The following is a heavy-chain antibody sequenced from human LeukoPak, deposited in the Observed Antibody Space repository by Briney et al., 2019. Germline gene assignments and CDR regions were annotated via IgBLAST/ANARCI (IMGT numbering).Heavy chain of an antibody. Sequence: ASVKVSCKASGYTFTSYYMHWVRQAPGQGLEWMGIINPSGGSTSYAQKFQGRVTMTRDTSTSTVYMELSSLRSEDTAVYYCARELVHYYDNSGRFDYWGQGTLVTVSS. CDR2: INPSGGST. CDR3: ARELVHYYDNSGRFDY. D-gene: IGHD3-22*01. V-gene: IGHV1-46*01. J-gene: IGHJ4*02. CDR1: GYTFTSYY.